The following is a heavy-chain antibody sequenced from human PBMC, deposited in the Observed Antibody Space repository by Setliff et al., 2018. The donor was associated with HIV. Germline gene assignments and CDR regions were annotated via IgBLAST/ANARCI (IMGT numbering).Heavy chain of an antibody. Sequence: GGSLRLSCAASGFTFSSYAMHWVRQAPGKGLEWVAVISYDGSNKYYADSVKGRFTISRDNSKNTLYLQMNSLRAEDTAVYYCARERLRFLEWLPLDYWGQGMLVTVSS. D-gene: IGHD3-3*01. CDR2: ISYDGSNK. V-gene: IGHV3-30*04. J-gene: IGHJ4*02. CDR3: ARERLRFLEWLPLDY. CDR1: GFTFSSYA.